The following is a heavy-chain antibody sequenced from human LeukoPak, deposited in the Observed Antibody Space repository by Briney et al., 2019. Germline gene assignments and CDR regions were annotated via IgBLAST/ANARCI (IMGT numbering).Heavy chain of an antibody. V-gene: IGHV4-59*12. Sequence: SETLSLTCNVSGGSIRGYYWSWIRQPPGKGLEWIGYIYSSGSTNYNPSLKSRVTMSVDTSKNQFSLKLSSVTAADTAVYYCAIGDYVSGAFDIWGQGTMVTVSS. CDR2: IYSSGST. CDR1: GGSIRGYY. J-gene: IGHJ3*02. CDR3: AIGDYVSGAFDI. D-gene: IGHD3-16*01.